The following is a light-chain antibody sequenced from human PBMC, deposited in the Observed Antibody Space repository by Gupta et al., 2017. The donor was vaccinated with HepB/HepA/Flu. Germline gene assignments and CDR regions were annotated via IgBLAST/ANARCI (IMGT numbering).Light chain of an antibody. CDR2: RDD. CDR3: TSWNSSRTCVA. CDR1: SSSVVGYNY. V-gene: IGLV2-14*01. J-gene: IGLJ2*01. Sequence: QPALTQPAPAAASPGRPRATTSTGTSSSVVGYNYVSWYQQHPGTAPKLLLYRDDSRPSGVPDRFSGSKSGTSASLAISGLRAEDESDYYCTSWNSSRTCVAFGGGTKLTVL.